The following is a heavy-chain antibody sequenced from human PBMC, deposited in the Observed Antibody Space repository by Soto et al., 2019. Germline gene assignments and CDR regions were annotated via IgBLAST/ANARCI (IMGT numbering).Heavy chain of an antibody. CDR1: GLTFSSYD. D-gene: IGHD6-19*01. V-gene: IGHV3-48*01. CDR2: ISTGSGTI. J-gene: IGHJ4*02. CDR3: RADSSVSDY. Sequence: GGSLRLSCTASGLTFSSYDFNWVRQVPGKGLEWVSYISTGSGTIYYADSVKGRFTISRDNAKNSLYLHMDSLRAEDTAVYYCRADSSVSDYWGQGTLVTVSS.